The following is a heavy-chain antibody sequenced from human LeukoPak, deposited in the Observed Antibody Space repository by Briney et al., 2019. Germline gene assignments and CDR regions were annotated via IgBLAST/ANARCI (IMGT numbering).Heavy chain of an antibody. D-gene: IGHD5/OR15-5a*01. CDR3: ARAVYGLFDY. CDR1: GGSFSGYY. V-gene: IGHV4-34*01. Sequence: PSETLSLTCAVYGGSFSGYYWSWIRQPPGKGLGWIGEINHSGSTNYNPSLKSRVTISVDTSKNQFSLKLSSVTAADTAVYYCARAVYGLFDYWGQGTLVTVSS. CDR2: INHSGST. J-gene: IGHJ4*02.